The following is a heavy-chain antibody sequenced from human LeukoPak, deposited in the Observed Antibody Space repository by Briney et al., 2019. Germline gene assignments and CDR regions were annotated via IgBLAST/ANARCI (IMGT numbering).Heavy chain of an antibody. CDR1: GFTFSSYA. CDR2: ISYDGSNK. D-gene: IGHD3-10*01. Sequence: GGSLRLSCAASGFTFSSYAMHWVRQAPGKGLEWVAVISYDGSNKYYADSVKGRFTISRDNSRNTLSLQMNSLRVEDTAVYYCAVAGSGTFDIWGQGTVVIVSS. J-gene: IGHJ3*02. V-gene: IGHV3-30*04. CDR3: AVAGSGTFDI.